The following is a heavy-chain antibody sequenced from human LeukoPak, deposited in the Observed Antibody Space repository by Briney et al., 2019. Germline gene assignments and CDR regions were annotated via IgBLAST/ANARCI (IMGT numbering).Heavy chain of an antibody. CDR2: ISGSGGST. Sequence: GGSLRLSCAASGFILSSFAMTWVRQAPGKGLEWVSSISGSGGSTYHSDSVKGRFTISRDNSKNTLYLQMNSLSADDTAVYYCAKDSRGSNDRAFDYWGQGILVTVSS. J-gene: IGHJ4*02. CDR3: AKDSRGSNDRAFDY. D-gene: IGHD2-8*01. V-gene: IGHV3-23*01. CDR1: GFILSSFA.